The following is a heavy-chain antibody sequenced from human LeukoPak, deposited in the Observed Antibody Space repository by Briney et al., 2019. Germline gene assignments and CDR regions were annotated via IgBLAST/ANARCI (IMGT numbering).Heavy chain of an antibody. CDR1: GGTFSSYA. CDR2: IIPILGIA. J-gene: IGHJ5*02. V-gene: IGHV1-69*04. CDR3: ARDWGITMVRGIWFDP. Sequence: SVKVSCKASGGTFSSYAISWVRQAPGQGLEWMGRIIPILGIANYAQKFQGRVTITADKSTSTAYMELSSLRSEDTAVYYCARDWGITMVRGIWFDPWGQGTLVTVSS. D-gene: IGHD3-10*01.